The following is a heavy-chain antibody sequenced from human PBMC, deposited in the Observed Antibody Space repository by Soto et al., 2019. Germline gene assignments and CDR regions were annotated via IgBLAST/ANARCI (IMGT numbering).Heavy chain of an antibody. J-gene: IGHJ4*02. Sequence: EVQLLESGGGLVQPGGSLRLSCAASGFTFSNYGMSWVRQAPGKGLEWVSVISGSGGTAFYADSVKGRFTVSRDNSKNTLFLQMSSLRDEDTAVYYCVKELWFGQRVFDFWGQGTLVTVSS. CDR1: GFTFSNYG. CDR2: ISGSGGTA. V-gene: IGHV3-23*01. D-gene: IGHD3-10*01. CDR3: VKELWFGQRVFDF.